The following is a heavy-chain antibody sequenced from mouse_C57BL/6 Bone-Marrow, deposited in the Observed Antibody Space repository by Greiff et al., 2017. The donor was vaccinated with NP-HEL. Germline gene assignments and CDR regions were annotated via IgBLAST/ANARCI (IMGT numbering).Heavy chain of an antibody. CDR3: ARSGSNYEGGYYYAMDY. CDR1: GYTFTDYY. V-gene: IGHV1-77*01. Sequence: VQLQQSGAELVKPGASVKISCKASGYTFTDYYINWVKQRPGQGLEWIGKIGPGSGSTYYNEKFKGKATLTADKSSSTAYMQLSSLTSEDSAVYFCARSGSNYEGGYYYAMDYWGQGTSVTVSS. D-gene: IGHD2-5*01. J-gene: IGHJ4*01. CDR2: IGPGSGST.